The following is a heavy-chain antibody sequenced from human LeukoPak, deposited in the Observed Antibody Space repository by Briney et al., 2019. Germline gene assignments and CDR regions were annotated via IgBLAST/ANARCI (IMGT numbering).Heavy chain of an antibody. CDR2: IYYSGST. D-gene: IGHD3-3*02. V-gene: IGHV4-31*03. CDR1: GGSISSGGYY. J-gene: IGHJ4*02. Sequence: SLTLPLTCTVSGGSISSGGYYWSWIRQHPGKGLEWIGYIYYSGSTYYNPSLKSRVTISVDTSKNQFSLKLSSVAAADTAVYYCAREADIYYFDYWGQGTLVTVSS. CDR3: AREADIYYFDY.